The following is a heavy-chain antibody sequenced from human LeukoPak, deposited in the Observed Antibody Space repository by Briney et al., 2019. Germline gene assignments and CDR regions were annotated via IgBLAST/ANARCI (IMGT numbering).Heavy chain of an antibody. J-gene: IGHJ4*02. CDR3: ARDLLNEGNHLDY. D-gene: IGHD4-23*01. Sequence: SQTLSLTCTVSSGSISSGDYYWSWIRQPPGKGLEWIGYIYYSGSTYYNPSLKSRVTISVDTSKNQFSLKLSSVTAADTAVYYCARDLLNEGNHLDYWGQGTLVTVSS. CDR2: IYYSGST. V-gene: IGHV4-30-4*01. CDR1: SGSISSGDYY.